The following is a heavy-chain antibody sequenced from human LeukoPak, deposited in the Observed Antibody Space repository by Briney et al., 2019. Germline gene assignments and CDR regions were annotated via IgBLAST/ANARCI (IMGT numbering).Heavy chain of an antibody. D-gene: IGHD6-19*01. Sequence: PSETLSLTCTVSGGSISSYYWSWIRQPPGKGLEWIGYIYYSGSTNYNPSLKSRGTISVDTSKNQFSLKLSSVTAADTAVYYCARTVAGTAHFDYWGQGTLVTVSS. CDR3: ARTVAGTAHFDY. CDR1: GGSISSYY. J-gene: IGHJ4*02. V-gene: IGHV4-59*01. CDR2: IYYSGST.